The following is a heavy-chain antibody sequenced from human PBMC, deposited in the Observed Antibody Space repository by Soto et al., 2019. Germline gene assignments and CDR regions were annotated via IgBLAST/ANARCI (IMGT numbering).Heavy chain of an antibody. D-gene: IGHD3-10*01. CDR1: GGSISSSSYY. V-gene: IGHV4-39*07. J-gene: IGHJ4*02. CDR3: ARDQGLSFDY. Sequence: SETLSLTCTVSGGSISSSSYYWGWIRQPPGKGLEWIGSIYYSGSTNYNPSLKSRVTISVDTSKNQFSLKLSSVTAADTAVYYCARDQGLSFDYWGQGTLVTVSS. CDR2: IYYSGST.